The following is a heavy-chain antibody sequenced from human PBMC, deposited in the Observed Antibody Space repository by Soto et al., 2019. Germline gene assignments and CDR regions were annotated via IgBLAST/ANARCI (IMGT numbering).Heavy chain of an antibody. CDR3: ARGLRRQLLNWFDP. V-gene: IGHV4-59*01. CDR2: IYYTGST. J-gene: IGHJ5*02. D-gene: IGHD2-2*01. CDR1: GGSISSYY. Sequence: SETLSLTCTVSGGSISSYYWSWIRQPPGKGLEWIGYIYYTGSTNYNPSLKSRVTISVDTSKNQFSLKLSSVTAADTAVYYCARGLRRQLLNWFDPWGQGTLVTVSS.